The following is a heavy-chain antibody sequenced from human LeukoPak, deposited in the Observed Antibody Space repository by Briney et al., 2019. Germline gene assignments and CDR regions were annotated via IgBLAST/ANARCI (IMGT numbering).Heavy chain of an antibody. CDR2: ISYDGSNK. D-gene: IGHD3-9*01. Sequence: GGSLRLSCAASGFTFSSYGMHWVRQAPGKGLEWMAVISYDGSNKYYADSVKGRFTISRDNSKNTLYLQMNSLRAEDTAVYYCAKPTEKYYDILTGYYSPFDYWGQGTLVTVSS. CDR1: GFTFSSYG. CDR3: AKPTEKYYDILTGYYSPFDY. V-gene: IGHV3-30*18. J-gene: IGHJ4*02.